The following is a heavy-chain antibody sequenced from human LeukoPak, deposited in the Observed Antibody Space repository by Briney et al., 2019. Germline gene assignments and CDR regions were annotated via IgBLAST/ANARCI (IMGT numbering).Heavy chain of an antibody. D-gene: IGHD2-2*01. Sequence: PGGSLRLSCAASGFTFSSYAMSWVRQAPGKGLEWVSAISGSGGSTYYADSVKGRFTISRDNSKNTLYLQMNSLRAEDTAVYYCAKDGYRYCSSTSCFYFDYWGQGTLVTVSS. V-gene: IGHV3-23*01. J-gene: IGHJ4*02. CDR2: ISGSGGST. CDR1: GFTFSSYA. CDR3: AKDGYRYCSSTSCFYFDY.